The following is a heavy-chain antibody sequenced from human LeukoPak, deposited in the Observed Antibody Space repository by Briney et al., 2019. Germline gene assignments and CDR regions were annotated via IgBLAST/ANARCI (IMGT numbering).Heavy chain of an antibody. D-gene: IGHD2-2*01. CDR2: IKQDGSEK. CDR3: ARDGIVVVPAANYGMDV. V-gene: IGHV3-7*01. CDR1: GFTFSSYW. J-gene: IGHJ6*02. Sequence: GGSLRLSCAASGFTFSSYWMSWVRQAPGKGLEWVANIKQDGSEKYYVDSVKGRFTISRDNAKNSLYLQMNSLRAEDTAVYYCARDGIVVVPAANYGMDVWGQGTTVTVSS.